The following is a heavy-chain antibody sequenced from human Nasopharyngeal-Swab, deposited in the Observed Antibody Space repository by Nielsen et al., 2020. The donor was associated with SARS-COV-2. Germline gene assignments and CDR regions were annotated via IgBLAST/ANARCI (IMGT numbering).Heavy chain of an antibody. D-gene: IGHD2-2*01. V-gene: IGHV1-24*01. CDR3: ATSAPYCSSTSCSYWFDP. CDR2: FDPEDGET. Sequence: ASMKVSCKVSGYTLTELSMHWVRQAPGKGLEWMGGFDPEDGETIYAQKFQGRVTMTEDTSTDTAYMELSSLRSEDTAVYYCATSAPYCSSTSCSYWFDPWGQGTLVTVSS. CDR1: GYTLTELS. J-gene: IGHJ5*02.